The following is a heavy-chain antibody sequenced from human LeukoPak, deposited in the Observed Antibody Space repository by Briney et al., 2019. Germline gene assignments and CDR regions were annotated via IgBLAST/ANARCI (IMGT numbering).Heavy chain of an antibody. CDR1: GYTFTGYY. Sequence: ASVKASCKASGYTFTGYYMHWVRHAPGQGLGWIGWINTNIGGTNYAQKFRGRVTMTRGPSISPAYIGLSRLRSEDPAIYYCARGWGLRRSLDHWGQGTLVTVSS. J-gene: IGHJ4*02. V-gene: IGHV1-2*02. CDR3: ARGWGLRRSLDH. D-gene: IGHD2-21*02. CDR2: INTNIGGT.